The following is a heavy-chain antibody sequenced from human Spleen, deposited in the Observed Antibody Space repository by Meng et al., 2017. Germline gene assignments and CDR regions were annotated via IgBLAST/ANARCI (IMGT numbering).Heavy chain of an antibody. D-gene: IGHD6-19*01. CDR3: ARESIAVAVDY. J-gene: IGHJ4*02. CDR2: IYHTGST. V-gene: IGHV4-38-2*02. CDR1: GSSISSVYY. Sequence: SETLSLTCSVSGSSISSVYYWGWVRQPPGKGPEWIGTIYHTGSTYYSPSLESRVTISVDTSKNQLSLKLSSVTAADTAMYYCARESIAVAVDYWGQGTLVTVSS.